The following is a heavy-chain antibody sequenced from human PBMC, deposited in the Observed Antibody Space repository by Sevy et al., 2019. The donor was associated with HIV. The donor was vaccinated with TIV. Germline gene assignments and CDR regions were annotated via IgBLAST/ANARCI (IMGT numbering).Heavy chain of an antibody. CDR2: IYYSGNT. Sequence: SETLSLTCIVSSGSVSSGNNYWSWIRQPPRKGLEWIGYIYYSGNTKYNPSLKSRVTISIDTSKNQFSLNLTSVTAADTAVYYCARDPSEEGFSYGPFDSWGQGILVTVSS. CDR1: SGSVSSGNNY. CDR3: ARDPSEEGFSYGPFDS. V-gene: IGHV4-61*01. J-gene: IGHJ5*01. D-gene: IGHD5-18*01.